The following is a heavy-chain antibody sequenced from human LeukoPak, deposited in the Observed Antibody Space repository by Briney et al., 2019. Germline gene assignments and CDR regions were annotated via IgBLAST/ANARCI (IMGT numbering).Heavy chain of an antibody. V-gene: IGHV4-39*01. D-gene: IGHD3-22*01. CDR2: IYYSGST. CDR3: ARPTLSGYYSGPFDI. Sequence: SETLSLTCTVSGGSISSSTYYWGWIRQPPGKGLEWIGSIYYSGSTYYNPSLKSRVTISVDTSKNQFSLKLSSVTAADTAVYFCARPTLSGYYSGPFDIWGQGTIVTVSS. CDR1: GGSISSSTYY. J-gene: IGHJ3*02.